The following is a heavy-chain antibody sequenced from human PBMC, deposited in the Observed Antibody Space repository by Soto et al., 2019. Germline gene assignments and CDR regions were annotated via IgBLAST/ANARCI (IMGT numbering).Heavy chain of an antibody. V-gene: IGHV1-18*01. CDR2: VSAYNGNT. CDR1: GYTFTSYG. CDR3: ARGAWVHLWELSSDAFDI. Sequence: QVQLVQSGAEVKKPGASVKVSCKASGYTFTSYGISWVRQAPGQGLEWMGWVSAYNGNTNYAQKLQGRVTMTTDSSTSTAYMELRSLRSDDTAVYYCARGAWVHLWELSSDAFDIWGQGTMVTVSS. J-gene: IGHJ3*02. D-gene: IGHD3-16*02.